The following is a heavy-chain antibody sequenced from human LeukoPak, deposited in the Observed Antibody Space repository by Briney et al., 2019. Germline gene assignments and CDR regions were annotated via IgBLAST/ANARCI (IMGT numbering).Heavy chain of an antibody. J-gene: IGHJ5*02. CDR2: ISSSGSTI. D-gene: IGHD3-10*01. CDR3: AKDQVRGVIPHANWFDP. CDR1: GFTFSSYE. Sequence: QTGGSLRLSCAASGFTFSSYEMNWVRQAPGKGLEWVSYISSSGSTIYYADSVKGRFTISRDNAKNSLYLQMNSLRAEDTAVYYCAKDQVRGVIPHANWFDPWGQGTLVTVSS. V-gene: IGHV3-48*03.